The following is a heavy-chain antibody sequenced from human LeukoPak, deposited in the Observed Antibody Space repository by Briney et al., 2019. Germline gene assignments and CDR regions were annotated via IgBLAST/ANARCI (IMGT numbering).Heavy chain of an antibody. D-gene: IGHD4-17*01. CDR3: ARDDDYGDYVPTVALDI. V-gene: IGHV3-21*01. CDR2: ISSSSSYI. CDR1: GFTFSSYS. J-gene: IGHJ3*02. Sequence: GGSLRLSCAASGFTFSSYSMNWVRQAPGKGLEWVSSISSSSSYIYYADSVKGRFTISRDNAKNSLYLQMNSLRAEDTAVYYCARDDDYGDYVPTVALDIWGQGTMVTVSS.